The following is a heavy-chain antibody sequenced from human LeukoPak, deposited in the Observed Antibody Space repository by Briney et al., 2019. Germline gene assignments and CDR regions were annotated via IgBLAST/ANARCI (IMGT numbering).Heavy chain of an antibody. CDR1: RFTFSIYS. D-gene: IGHD1-26*01. J-gene: IGHJ4*02. Sequence: KPGGSLRLSSADSRFTFSIYSMNWVRQAPGKGLEWVSSISSSSSYIYYADSVKGRFTISRDNAKNSLYLQMNSQRAEDTAVYYCAREGSSGSYRRYYFDYWGQGTLVTVSS. CDR3: AREGSSGSYRRYYFDY. V-gene: IGHV3-21*01. CDR2: ISSSSSYI.